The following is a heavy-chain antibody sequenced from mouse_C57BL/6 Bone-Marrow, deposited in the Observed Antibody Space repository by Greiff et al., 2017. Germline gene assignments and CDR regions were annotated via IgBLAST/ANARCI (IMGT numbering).Heavy chain of an antibody. CDR2: INPYNGGT. V-gene: IGHV1-19*01. J-gene: IGHJ2*01. D-gene: IGHD2-3*01. Sequence: VQLKESGPVLVKPGASVKMSCKASGYTFTDYYMNWVKQSHGKSLEWIGVINPYNGGTSYNQKFKGKATLTVDKSSSTAYMELNSLTSEDSAVYYCARRRIYDCWGQGTTLTVSS. CDR1: GYTFTDYY. CDR3: ARRRIYDC.